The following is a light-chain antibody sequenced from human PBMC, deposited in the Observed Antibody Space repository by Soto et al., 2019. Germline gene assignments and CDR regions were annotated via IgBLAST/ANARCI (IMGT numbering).Light chain of an antibody. CDR1: QSISSW. CDR3: QQYNSYSR. CDR2: DAS. V-gene: IGKV1-5*01. J-gene: IGKJ1*01. Sequence: DIQMTQSPSTLSASVGDRVTITCRASQSISSWLAWYQQKPGKAPKLLIYDASSLESGVPSRFSDSGSGTEFTLTISSLQPDDFATYYCQQYNSYSRFGQGTKV.